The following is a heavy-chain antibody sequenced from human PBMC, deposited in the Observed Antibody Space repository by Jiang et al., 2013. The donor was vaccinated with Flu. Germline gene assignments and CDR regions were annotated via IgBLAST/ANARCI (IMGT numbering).Heavy chain of an antibody. V-gene: IGHV2-70*16. CDR2: IDWDNDQ. CDR3: VRTLHDSSGLYSGAYYFDF. Sequence: KPTQTLTLTCTFSGFSLRTSGMCVSWIRQPPGKALEWLARIDWDNDQFYSTSLKTRLIISKDTSKNQVVLTMTNMDPVDTATYYCVRTLHDSSGLYSGAYYFDFWGQGTLVTVSS. CDR1: GFSLRTSGMC. J-gene: IGHJ4*02. D-gene: IGHD3-22*01.